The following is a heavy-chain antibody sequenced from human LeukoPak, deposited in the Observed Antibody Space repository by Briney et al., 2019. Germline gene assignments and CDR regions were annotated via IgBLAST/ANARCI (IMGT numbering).Heavy chain of an antibody. CDR1: GFTFSNYG. D-gene: IGHD6-19*01. Sequence: PGGSLKLSCAASGFTFSNYGMHWVRQAPGKGLEWVAFISYDGINTYSADSAKGRFTISRDNSKNTLYLQMNSLSAEDTAVFYCAKDRSTGWYAGFDSWGQGTLLTVSS. CDR3: AKDRSTGWYAGFDS. CDR2: ISYDGINT. J-gene: IGHJ4*02. V-gene: IGHV3-30*18.